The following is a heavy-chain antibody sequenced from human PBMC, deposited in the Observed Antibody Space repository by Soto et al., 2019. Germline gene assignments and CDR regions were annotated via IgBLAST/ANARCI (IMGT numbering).Heavy chain of an antibody. D-gene: IGHD5-12*01. CDR3: ARARSATTSYYYYYYGMDV. CDR1: GYTFTSYA. CDR2: INAGNGNT. J-gene: IGHJ6*02. V-gene: IGHV1-3*01. Sequence: ASVEVSCKASGYTFTSYAMHWVLQAPGQRLEWMGWINAGNGNTKYSQKFQGRVTITRDTSASTAYMELSSLRSEDTAVYYCARARSATTSYYYYYYGMDVWGQGTTVTVSS.